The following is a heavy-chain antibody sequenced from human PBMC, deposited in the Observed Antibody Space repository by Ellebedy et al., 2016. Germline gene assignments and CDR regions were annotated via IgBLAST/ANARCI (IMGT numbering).Heavy chain of an antibody. J-gene: IGHJ4*02. Sequence: GESLKISXAASGFTFSNFWMSWVRQAPGKGLQWVANIKQDGSEKSYVDSVKGRFTISRDNAKNSLYLQMNSLRAEDTAVYYCARDRYGTGTYYPVKLYVFDNWGQGALVTVSS. CDR1: GFTFSNFW. D-gene: IGHD3-10*01. CDR3: ARDRYGTGTYYPVKLYVFDN. V-gene: IGHV3-7*01. CDR2: IKQDGSEK.